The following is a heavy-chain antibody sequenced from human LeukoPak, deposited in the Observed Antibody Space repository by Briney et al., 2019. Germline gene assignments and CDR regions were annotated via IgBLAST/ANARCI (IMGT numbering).Heavy chain of an antibody. CDR1: GFTFSSYW. D-gene: IGHD3-22*01. Sequence: GGSLRLSCAASGFTFSSYWMHWVRQAPGKGLEWVAVISYNGSNKYYADSVKGRFTISRDNSKNTLYLQMNSLRAEDTAVYYCAKDDNEYYYDSSGLDYWGQGTLVTVSS. CDR3: AKDDNEYYYDSSGLDY. CDR2: ISYNGSNK. V-gene: IGHV3-30*18. J-gene: IGHJ4*02.